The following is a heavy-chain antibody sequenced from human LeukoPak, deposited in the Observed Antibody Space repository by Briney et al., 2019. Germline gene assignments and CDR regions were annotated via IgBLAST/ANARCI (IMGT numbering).Heavy chain of an antibody. CDR1: GDSIDSYY. CDR2: IYYSGST. Sequence: SETLSLTCTVSGDSIDSYYWSWIRQPPGKGLEWIGSIYYSGSTYYNPSLKSRVTISVDTSKNQFSLKLNSVTAADTAVYYCARHVRGDSSGYYWLYFDYWGQGTLVTVSS. V-gene: IGHV4-39*01. CDR3: ARHVRGDSSGYYWLYFDY. D-gene: IGHD3-22*01. J-gene: IGHJ4*02.